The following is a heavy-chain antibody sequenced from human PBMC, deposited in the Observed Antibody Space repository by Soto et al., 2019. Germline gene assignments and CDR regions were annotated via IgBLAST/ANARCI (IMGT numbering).Heavy chain of an antibody. Sequence: QVQLVQSGAEVKKPGASVKVSCKASGYTFTTYYRHWVRQAPGQGLEWMGVINPSGGSTTYAQKFQGRVTMTRDTSTSTVYMELSSLRSEDTAVYYCARTYYYGAGGFFDSWGQGTLVTVSS. V-gene: IGHV1-46*01. CDR3: ARTYYYGAGGFFDS. J-gene: IGHJ4*02. D-gene: IGHD3-10*01. CDR1: GYTFTTYY. CDR2: INPSGGST.